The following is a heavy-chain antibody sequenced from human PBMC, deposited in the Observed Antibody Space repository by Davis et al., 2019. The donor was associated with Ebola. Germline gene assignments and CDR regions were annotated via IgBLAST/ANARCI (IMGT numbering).Heavy chain of an antibody. CDR1: GFTVSSNY. CDR3: AREGAGYCSSTSCQNYGMDV. V-gene: IGHV3-66*01. Sequence: GGSLRLSCAASGFTVSSNYMSWVRQAPGKGLEWVSVIYSGGSTYYADSVKGRFTISRDNSKNTLYLQMNRLRAEDTAVYYCAREGAGYCSSTSCQNYGMDVWGQGTTVTVSS. CDR2: IYSGGST. D-gene: IGHD2-2*01. J-gene: IGHJ6*02.